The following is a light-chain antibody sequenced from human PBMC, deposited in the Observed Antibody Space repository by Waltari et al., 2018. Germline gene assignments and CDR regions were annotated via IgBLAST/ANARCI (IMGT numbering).Light chain of an antibody. CDR2: DVN. J-gene: IGLJ3*02. Sequence: QYALTQPRSVSGSPGHSVTISCTGTSIDVGGYDYVPWYQQHPGKAPKLVIYDVNKRPSGVPDRFSGSKSGNTASLTISGLQADDEADYNCCSYAGRATWAFGGGTKLTVL. CDR3: CSYAGRATWA. CDR1: SIDVGGYDY. V-gene: IGLV2-11*01.